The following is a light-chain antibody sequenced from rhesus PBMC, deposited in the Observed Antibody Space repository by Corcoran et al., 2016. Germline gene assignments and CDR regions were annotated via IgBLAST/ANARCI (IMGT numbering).Light chain of an antibody. V-gene: IGLV2-13*02. CDR2: DVN. J-gene: IGLJ1*01. CDR3: SSYSNSFTLGV. Sequence: QSALTQPASVSGSPGQSIVISCTGTSSDIGGYNYVSWYQQHPGKAPKLMVYDVNKRPSGISNRFSGSKAGNTASLTISGLQAEDEADYYCSSYSNSFTLGVFGTGTKVTVL. CDR1: SSDIGGYNY.